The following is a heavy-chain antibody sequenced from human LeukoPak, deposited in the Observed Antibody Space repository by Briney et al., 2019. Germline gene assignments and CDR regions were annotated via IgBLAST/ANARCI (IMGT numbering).Heavy chain of an antibody. V-gene: IGHV3-23*01. CDR1: GFTFSSYD. J-gene: IGHJ4*02. D-gene: IGHD3-3*01. CDR3: AKDKGDFWSGHHY. Sequence: GGSLRLSCAASGFTFSSYDMSWVRQAPGKGLEWVSSISGSGFSTYYADSVKGRFTISRDNSKNTLYLQMSSLRAEDTAVYYCAKDKGDFWSGHHYWGQGTLVTVSS. CDR2: ISGSGFST.